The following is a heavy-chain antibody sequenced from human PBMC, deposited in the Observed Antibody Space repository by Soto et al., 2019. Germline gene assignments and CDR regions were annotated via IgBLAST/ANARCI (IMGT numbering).Heavy chain of an antibody. CDR1: GGYFSGYY. CDR2: NNHSGST. J-gene: IGHJ3*02. CDR3: ARGRSAIVGVPAAIGPAFDI. Sequence: SQTLSLTCAVYGGYFSGYYWRRILQPPGKGLEWIGENNHSGSTNDNPSLKSRVTISVDTSKNQFSLKLSFVTAADTAVYYCARGRSAIVGVPAAIGPAFDIWGQGTMVTVSS. V-gene: IGHV4-34*01. D-gene: IGHD2-2*01.